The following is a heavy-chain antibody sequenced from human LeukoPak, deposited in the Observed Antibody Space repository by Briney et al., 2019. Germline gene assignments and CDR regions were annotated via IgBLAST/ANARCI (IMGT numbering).Heavy chain of an antibody. Sequence: SVKVSCKASGGTFSSYAISWVRQAPGQGLEWMGGIIPIFGTANYAQKFQGRVTITADESTSTAYMELSSLRSEDTAVYYCARDPSPYCSSTSCPLYYGMTSGAKGPRSPSP. CDR3: ARDPSPYCSSTSCPLYYGMTS. V-gene: IGHV1-69*01. D-gene: IGHD2-2*01. CDR2: IIPIFGTA. CDR1: GGTFSSYA. J-gene: IGHJ6*02.